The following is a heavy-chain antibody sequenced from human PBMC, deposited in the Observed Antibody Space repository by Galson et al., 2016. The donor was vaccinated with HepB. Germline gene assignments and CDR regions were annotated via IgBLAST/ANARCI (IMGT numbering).Heavy chain of an antibody. J-gene: IGHJ4*02. D-gene: IGHD1-26*01. CDR2: ISHDGDNK. V-gene: IGHV3-30*04. CDR3: ARDPILGAPDYFDY. Sequence: SLRLSCAASGFNFNNYPMHWVRQAPGKGLEWVSVISHDGDNKYYAASVKGRFTISRDDSKNTLYLQVIGLRAEDTAVYYCARDPILGAPDYFDYWGQGTLVTVSS. CDR1: GFNFNNYP.